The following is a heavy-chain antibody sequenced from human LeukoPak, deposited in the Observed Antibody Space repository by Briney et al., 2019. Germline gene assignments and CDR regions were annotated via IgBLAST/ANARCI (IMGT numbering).Heavy chain of an antibody. J-gene: IGHJ3*02. Sequence: PSGTLSLTCAVYGGSFSGYYWTWIRQPAGKGLEWIGRIYTSGSTNYNPSLKSRVTISVDKSKNQFSLKLSSVPAADTAVYYCARAACTNGVCYFGAFDIWGQGTMVTVSS. CDR1: GGSFSGYY. CDR3: ARAACTNGVCYFGAFDI. CDR2: IYTSGST. D-gene: IGHD2-8*01. V-gene: IGHV4-59*10.